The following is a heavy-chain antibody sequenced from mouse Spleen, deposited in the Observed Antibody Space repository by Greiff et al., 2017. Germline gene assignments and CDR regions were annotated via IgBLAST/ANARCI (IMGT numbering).Heavy chain of an antibody. V-gene: IGHV2-2*01. Sequence: VKLVESGPGLVQPSQSLSITCTVSGFSLTSYGVHWVRQSPGKGLEWLGVIWSGGSTDYNAAFISRLSISKDNSKSQVFFKMNSLQADDTAIYYCARNSGANWEGWYFDVWGTGTTVTVSS. CDR2: IWSGGST. D-gene: IGHD4-1*01. CDR3: ARNSGANWEGWYFDV. J-gene: IGHJ1*03. CDR1: GFSLTSYG.